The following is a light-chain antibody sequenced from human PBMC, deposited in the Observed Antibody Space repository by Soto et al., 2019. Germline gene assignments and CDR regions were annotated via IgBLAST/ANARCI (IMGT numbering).Light chain of an antibody. CDR1: QTITSNY. CDR2: AAS. J-gene: IGKJ1*01. Sequence: EIVLTQSPSTLSLSPGERATLSCMASQTITSNYLAWYQQKPGQAPRLLIYAASNRATGIPDRFSGSGSGTEFTLTISGLEPEDFAVYYCQQYDSSLWTFGQGTKVEIK. V-gene: IGKV3-20*01. CDR3: QQYDSSLWT.